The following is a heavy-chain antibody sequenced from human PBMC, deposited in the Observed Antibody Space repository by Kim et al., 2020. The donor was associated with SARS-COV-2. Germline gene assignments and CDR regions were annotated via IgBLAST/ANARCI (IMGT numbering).Heavy chain of an antibody. CDR2: ISGSGGST. D-gene: IGHD6-13*01. CDR3: AKNIYRYSSSTQAFDI. V-gene: IGHV3-23*01. Sequence: GGSLRLSCAASGFTFSSYAMSWVRQAPGKGLEWVSAISGSGGSTYYADSVKGRFTISRDNSKNTLYLQMNSLRAEDTAVYYCAKNIYRYSSSTQAFDIWGQGTMVTVSS. J-gene: IGHJ3*02. CDR1: GFTFSSYA.